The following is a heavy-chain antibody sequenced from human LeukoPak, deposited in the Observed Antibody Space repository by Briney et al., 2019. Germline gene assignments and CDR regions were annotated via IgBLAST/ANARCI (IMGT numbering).Heavy chain of an antibody. J-gene: IGHJ5*02. Sequence: GGSLRLSCAGSGFTFNSYEMNWVRQAPGKGLEWVSYISSSGSTIYYADSVKGRFTISRDNAKNSLYLQMNSLRAEDTAVYYCARGVYDSSGYYFPWGQGTLVTVSS. CDR3: ARGVYDSSGYYFP. CDR2: ISSSGSTI. CDR1: GFTFNSYE. V-gene: IGHV3-48*03. D-gene: IGHD3-22*01.